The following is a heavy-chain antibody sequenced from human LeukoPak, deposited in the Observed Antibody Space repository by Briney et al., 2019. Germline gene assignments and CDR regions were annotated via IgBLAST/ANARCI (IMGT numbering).Heavy chain of an antibody. Sequence: ASVKVSCKASGYTFVGYYLHWVRQAPGQGLEWMAWIDPYTGNTHYAQKFQGRITVTRDTSVSTTYMELSWLTSDDTARYYCARDRKDSSSTSCYDYYYYMDVWGKGTTVTVSS. D-gene: IGHD2-2*01. CDR3: ARDRKDSSSTSCYDYYYYMDV. J-gene: IGHJ6*03. CDR2: IDPYTGNT. V-gene: IGHV1-2*02. CDR1: GYTFVGYY.